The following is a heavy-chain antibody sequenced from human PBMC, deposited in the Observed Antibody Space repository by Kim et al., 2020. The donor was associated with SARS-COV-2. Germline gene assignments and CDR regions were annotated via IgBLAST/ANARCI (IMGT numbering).Heavy chain of an antibody. CDR1: GFSFSEYV. CDR3: AKDSTAYNGDYEPFDY. Sequence: GGSLRLSCTTSGFSFSEYVMAWVRQAPGRGLEWVSSIGGGGIDTLYADSVKGRFTISRDDSKNTVHLQMNSLRAEDTAVYYCAKDSTAYNGDYEPFDYWGQGTLVTVSS. J-gene: IGHJ4*02. CDR2: IGGGGIDT. D-gene: IGHD4-17*01. V-gene: IGHV3-23*01.